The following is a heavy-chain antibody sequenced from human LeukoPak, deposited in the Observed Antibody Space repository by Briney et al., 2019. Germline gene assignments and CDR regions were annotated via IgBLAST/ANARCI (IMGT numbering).Heavy chain of an antibody. Sequence: GRSLRLSCAASGFTFSSYAMDWVRQAPGKGLEWVAVISYDGSNKYYADSVKGRFTISRDNSKNTLYLQMNSLRAEDTAVYYCVRVVNDFWSPFDYWGQGTLVTVSS. CDR1: GFTFSSYA. CDR2: ISYDGSNK. V-gene: IGHV3-30*04. CDR3: VRVVNDFWSPFDY. J-gene: IGHJ4*02. D-gene: IGHD3-3*01.